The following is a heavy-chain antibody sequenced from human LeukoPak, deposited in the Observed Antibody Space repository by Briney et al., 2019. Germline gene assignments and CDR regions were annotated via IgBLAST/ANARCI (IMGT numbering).Heavy chain of an antibody. CDR2: ISWNSGSI. J-gene: IGHJ4*02. CDR1: GFTFDDCA. V-gene: IGHV3-9*01. D-gene: IGHD6-6*01. CDR3: AKDTYSSSLTGFDY. Sequence: GGALRLSCAASGFTFDDCAMHWVRQATGKGLEWVSGISWNSGSIGYADSVKGRFTISRDNAKNSLYLQMNSLRAEDTALYYCAKDTYSSSLTGFDYWGQGTLVTVSS.